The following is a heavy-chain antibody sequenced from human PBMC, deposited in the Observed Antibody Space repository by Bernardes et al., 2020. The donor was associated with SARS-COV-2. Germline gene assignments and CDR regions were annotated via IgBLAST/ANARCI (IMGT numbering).Heavy chain of an antibody. D-gene: IGHD3-3*02. V-gene: IGHV3-30*18. J-gene: IGHJ6*02. CDR2: ISYEGSKK. Sequence: GGSLRLSCAASGLTFNNFGMHWVRQAPGRGLEGVAVISYEGSKKYYADSLEGRFTISKDNSKNTVYLQMNNLRSEDTAIYYCAKVQAFFWIRPYKSGMDVWGRGTTVTVSS. CDR1: GLTFNNFG. CDR3: AKVQAFFWIRPYKSGMDV.